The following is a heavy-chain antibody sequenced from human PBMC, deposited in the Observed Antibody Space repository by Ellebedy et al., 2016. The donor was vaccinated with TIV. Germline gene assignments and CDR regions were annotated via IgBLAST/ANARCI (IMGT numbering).Heavy chain of an antibody. CDR1: GYSFTSHG. Sequence: AASVKVSCKASGYSFTSHGITWVRQAPGQGLQWMGWVTAYNRDTYYAQNFQGRVTFTTDTSSSTAYLELRSLTSNDTGVYYCARGYSSGWYVDSWGQGALVTVSS. D-gene: IGHD6-19*01. CDR2: VTAYNRDT. CDR3: ARGYSSGWYVDS. V-gene: IGHV1-18*01. J-gene: IGHJ5*01.